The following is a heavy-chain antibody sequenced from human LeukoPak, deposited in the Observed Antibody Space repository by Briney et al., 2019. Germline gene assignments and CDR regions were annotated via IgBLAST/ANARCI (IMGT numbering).Heavy chain of an antibody. D-gene: IGHD3-16*01. V-gene: IGHV3-21*01. J-gene: IGHJ3*02. CDR3: ARGYYDYVWGSYFDAFDI. Sequence: KSGGSLRLSCAASGFTFSSYSMNWVRQAPGKGLEWVSSISSSSGYIYYADSVKGRFTISRDNAKNSLYLQMNSLRAEDTAVYYCARGYYDYVWGSYFDAFDIWGQGTTVTVSS. CDR2: ISSSSGYI. CDR1: GFTFSSYS.